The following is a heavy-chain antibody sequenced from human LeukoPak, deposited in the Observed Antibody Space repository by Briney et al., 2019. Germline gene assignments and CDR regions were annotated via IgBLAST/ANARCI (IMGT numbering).Heavy chain of an antibody. V-gene: IGHV1-18*01. J-gene: IGHJ3*02. Sequence: PVASVKVSCKTSAYTFTNFRIHWVRQAPGQGFEWMGWIGPSNNYTEYEQKLQGRLTLTTDTSTTTAHMELRSLTFDDTAIYYCARDWTGGAFDIWGQGTMVTVSS. CDR3: ARDWTGGAFDI. CDR1: AYTFTNFR. CDR2: IGPSNNYT. D-gene: IGHD3/OR15-3a*01.